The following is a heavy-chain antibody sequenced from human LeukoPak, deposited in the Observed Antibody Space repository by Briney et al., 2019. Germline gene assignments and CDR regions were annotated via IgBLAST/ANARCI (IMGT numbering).Heavy chain of an antibody. CDR1: GFTFSDYY. V-gene: IGHV3-11*01. J-gene: IGHJ4*02. D-gene: IGHD3-9*01. CDR3: ARGDWYSFDY. Sequence: KTGGSLRLSCAASGFTFSDYYMNWIRQAPGKGLEWVSYISSSGNSIHYADSVKGRFTISRDNAKNSLCLQMNSLRVEDTAVYYCARGDWYSFDYWGQGALVTVSS. CDR2: ISSSGNSI.